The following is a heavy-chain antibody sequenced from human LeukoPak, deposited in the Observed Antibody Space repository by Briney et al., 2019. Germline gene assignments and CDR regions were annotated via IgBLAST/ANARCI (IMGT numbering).Heavy chain of an antibody. J-gene: IGHJ1*01. V-gene: IGHV4-30-2*01. CDR2: IYHSGST. CDR3: TRDHYYDSSGYTFRH. Sequence: SETLFLTCTVSGGSISGGGYYWSWVRQPPGKGLEWIGYIYHSGSTYYNPSLKSRVTISVDKSKNQFSLKLSSVTAADTAVYYCTRDHYYDSSGYTFRHWGQGTLVTVSS. CDR1: GGSISGGGYY. D-gene: IGHD3-22*01.